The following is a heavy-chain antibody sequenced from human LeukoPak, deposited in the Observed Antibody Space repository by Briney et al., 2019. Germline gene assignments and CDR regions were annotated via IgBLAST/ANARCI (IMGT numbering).Heavy chain of an antibody. Sequence: PGGSLRLSCAASGFTFSSYAMSWVRQAPGKGLEWVSVIYSGGSTYYADSVKGRFTISRDNSKNTLYLQMNSLRAEDTVVYYCASGRYGSGSHIPLGYWGQGTLVTVSS. J-gene: IGHJ4*02. D-gene: IGHD3-10*01. CDR2: IYSGGST. CDR1: GFTFSSYA. V-gene: IGHV3-53*01. CDR3: ASGRYGSGSHIPLGY.